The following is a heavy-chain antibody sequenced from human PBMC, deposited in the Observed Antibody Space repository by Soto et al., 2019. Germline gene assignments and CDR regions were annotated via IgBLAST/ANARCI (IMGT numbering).Heavy chain of an antibody. V-gene: IGHV4-34*01. J-gene: IGHJ4*02. Sequence: PSETLSLTCAMYGGSFSGYYFSWIRQPPGKGLEWIGDINHSGRTNYNPSLKSRVTVSIDTSKNHFSLKLNSVTAADTAVYYCARAPDYWGQGILVTVSS. CDR1: GGSFSGYY. CDR3: ARAPDY. CDR2: INHSGRT.